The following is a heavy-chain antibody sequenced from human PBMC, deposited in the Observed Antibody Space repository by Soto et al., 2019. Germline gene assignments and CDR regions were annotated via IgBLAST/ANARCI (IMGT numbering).Heavy chain of an antibody. CDR2: ISSSGSTI. CDR1: GFTFSSYE. CDR3: ARTALVTKSPFDP. Sequence: GSLRLSCAASGFTFSSYEMNWVRQAPGKGLEWVSYISSSGSTIYYADSVKGRFTISRDNAKNSLYLQMNSLRAEDTAVYYCARTALVTKSPFDPWGQGTLVTVSS. J-gene: IGHJ5*02. D-gene: IGHD2-21*02. V-gene: IGHV3-48*03.